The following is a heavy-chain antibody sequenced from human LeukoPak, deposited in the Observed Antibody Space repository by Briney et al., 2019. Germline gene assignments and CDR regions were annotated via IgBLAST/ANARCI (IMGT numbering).Heavy chain of an antibody. CDR1: GFTYSDHW. CDR3: ARRGLHDY. D-gene: IGHD5/OR15-5a*01. V-gene: IGHV3-7*03. J-gene: IGHJ4*02. Sequence: GGSLRLSCVASGFTYSDHWMSWVRQGPGKGLEWVATIKGDGSVKNYVDSVKGRLTISRDNAKNSVFLQMDSLRVEDTALYYCARRGLHDYWGQGTLVTVSS. CDR2: IKGDGSVK.